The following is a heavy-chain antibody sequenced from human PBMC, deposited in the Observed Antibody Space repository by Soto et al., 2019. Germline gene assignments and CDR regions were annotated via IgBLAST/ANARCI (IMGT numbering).Heavy chain of an antibody. CDR2: TFYRSKWYH. J-gene: IGHJ4*02. V-gene: IGHV6-1*01. CDR3: ARLHDNFDY. Sequence: QTLSLTCAISGDSVSGNSAAWNWIRQSPSRGLEWLGRTFYRSKWYHDYAVSVKSRITVTPDTSKNQFSLHLTSVTPEDTAVYYCARLHDNFDYWGQGTLVTVSS. CDR1: GDSVSGNSAA.